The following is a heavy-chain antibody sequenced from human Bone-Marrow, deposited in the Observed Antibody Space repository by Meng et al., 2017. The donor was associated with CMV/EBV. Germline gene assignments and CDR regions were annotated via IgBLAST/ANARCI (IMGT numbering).Heavy chain of an antibody. CDR1: GFPFSSYG. J-gene: IGHJ6*02. V-gene: IGHV3-30*02. CDR3: AKDSYGMDV. Sequence: GESLKISCSASGFPFSSYGMHWGRQAPGKGLEGVAFIRYDGSNKDYADSVKGRFTISRENSKKTLYLQMNSLRAEDTVVYYCAKDSYGMDVWGLGSTVTVSS. CDR2: IRYDGSNK.